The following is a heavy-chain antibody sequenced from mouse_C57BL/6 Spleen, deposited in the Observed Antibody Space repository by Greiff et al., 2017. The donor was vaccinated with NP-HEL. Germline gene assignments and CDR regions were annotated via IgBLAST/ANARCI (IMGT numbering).Heavy chain of an antibody. CDR1: GYAFSSSW. CDR2: IYPGDGDT. CDR3: AGRFMDY. V-gene: IGHV1-82*01. Sequence: QVQLQQPGPELVKPGASVKISCKASGYAFSSSWMNWVKQRPGKGLEWIGRIYPGDGDTNYNGKFKGKATLTADKSSSTAYMQLSSLTSEDSAVYFCAGRFMDYWGQGTSVTVSS. J-gene: IGHJ4*01.